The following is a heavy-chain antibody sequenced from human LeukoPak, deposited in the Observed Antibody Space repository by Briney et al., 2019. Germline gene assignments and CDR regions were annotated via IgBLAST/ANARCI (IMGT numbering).Heavy chain of an antibody. V-gene: IGHV4-39*01. CDR1: GGSLSSSSYY. J-gene: IGHJ6*03. Sequence: SETLSLTCTVSGGSLSSSSYYWGWIRQPPGKGLEWIGSIYYSGSTYYNPSLKSRVTISVDTSKNQFSLKLSSVTAADTAVYYCARLYCGGDCYSRGYYYMDVWGKGTTVTVSS. CDR3: ARLYCGGDCYSRGYYYMDV. CDR2: IYYSGST. D-gene: IGHD2-21*01.